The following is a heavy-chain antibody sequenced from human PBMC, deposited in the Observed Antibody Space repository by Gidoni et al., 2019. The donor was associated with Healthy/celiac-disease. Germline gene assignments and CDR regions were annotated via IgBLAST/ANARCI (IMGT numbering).Heavy chain of an antibody. D-gene: IGHD3-3*01. CDR2: NNSDGGSI. Sequence: EVQLVESGGGLVQPGGSLRLSCAASCFTFSSYWLHWVRQAPGKGLGWVSRNNSDGGSISYADCGKGRFTISRDNAKNTRYLQMNRLRAEDTAVYYGARESPEGRNYDFWSGYLANFDYWGQGTLVTVSS. V-gene: IGHV3-74*01. CDR3: ARESPEGRNYDFWSGYLANFDY. J-gene: IGHJ4*02. CDR1: CFTFSSYW.